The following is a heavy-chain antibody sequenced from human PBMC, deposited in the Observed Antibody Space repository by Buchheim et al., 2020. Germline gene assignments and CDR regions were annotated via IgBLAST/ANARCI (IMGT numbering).Heavy chain of an antibody. CDR1: GGSITSNY. CDR2: IHHSGDT. Sequence: QVHLQESGPGLVKPLETLSLTCTVSGGSITSNYWSWVRQPPGKTLEWIGYIHHSGDTSYNPSLNSRVTMSLDTSKNQFSLNLRSLTAADTALYYCARHLPGPYDYWGQGIL. J-gene: IGHJ4*02. CDR3: ARHLPGPYDY. V-gene: IGHV4-59*12.